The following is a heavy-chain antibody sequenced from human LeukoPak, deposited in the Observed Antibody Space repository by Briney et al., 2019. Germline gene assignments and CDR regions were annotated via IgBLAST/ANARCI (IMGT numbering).Heavy chain of an antibody. CDR1: GFTFSSYG. CDR3: ASSRVVIFGVVTTEWDY. CDR2: IRYDGSNK. V-gene: IGHV3-30*02. Sequence: PGGSLRLSCAASGFTFSSYGMHWVRQAPGKGLEWVAFIRYDGSNKYYADSVKGRFTISRDNAKNSLYLQMNSLRAEDTAVYYCASSRVVIFGVVTTEWDYWGQGTLVTVSS. J-gene: IGHJ4*02. D-gene: IGHD3-3*01.